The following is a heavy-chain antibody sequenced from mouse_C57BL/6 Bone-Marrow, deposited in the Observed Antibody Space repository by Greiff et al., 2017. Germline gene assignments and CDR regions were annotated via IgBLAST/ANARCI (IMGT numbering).Heavy chain of an antibody. CDR3: ARQWDDGYPWCAD. J-gene: IGHJ3*01. CDR2: ISGGGGNT. CDR1: GFTFSSYT. D-gene: IGHD2-3*01. V-gene: IGHV5-9*01. Sequence: EVMLVESGGGLVKPGGSLKLSCAASGFTFSSYTMSWVRQTPEKSLEWVATISGGGGNTYYPDSVKGRFTISRDNAKNTLYLQMSSLRSEDTALDYGARQWDDGYPWCADWGQGTLVTVSA.